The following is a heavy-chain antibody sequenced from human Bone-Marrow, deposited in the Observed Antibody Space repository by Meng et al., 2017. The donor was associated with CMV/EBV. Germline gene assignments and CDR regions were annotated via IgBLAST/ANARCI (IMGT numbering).Heavy chain of an antibody. CDR3: AKVYDFWSGYFH. CDR2: IRYDGSNK. J-gene: IGHJ4*02. CDR1: GFTFSSYG. D-gene: IGHD3-3*01. V-gene: IGHV3-30*02. Sequence: GGSLRLSCAASGFTFSSYGMHWVRQAPGKGLEWVAFIRYDGSNKYYADSVKGRFTISRDNSKNTLYLQMNSLRAEDTAVYYCAKVYDFWSGYFHWGQGTLVTVSS.